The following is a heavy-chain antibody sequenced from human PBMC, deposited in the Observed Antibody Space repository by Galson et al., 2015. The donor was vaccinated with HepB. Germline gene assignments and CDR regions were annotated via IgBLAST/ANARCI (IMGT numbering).Heavy chain of an antibody. V-gene: IGHV3-30*18. CDR2: ISYDGSNK. D-gene: IGHD3-3*01. CDR1: GFAFSSYG. J-gene: IGHJ4*02. Sequence: SLRLSCAASGFAFSSYGMHWVRQAPGKGLEWVAVISYDGSNKYYIDSVKGRFTISRDNSKNTLYLQMNSLRAEDTAVYYCAKELETWNYFDYWGQGTLVTVSS. CDR3: AKELETWNYFDY.